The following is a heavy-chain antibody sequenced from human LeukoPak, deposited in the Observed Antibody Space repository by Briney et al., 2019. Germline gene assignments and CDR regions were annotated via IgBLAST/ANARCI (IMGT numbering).Heavy chain of an antibody. J-gene: IGHJ4*02. D-gene: IGHD6-13*01. CDR3: AKSGSTSWFLDY. V-gene: IGHV3-53*01. CDR2: IYNDGST. CDR1: GLIVSNNY. Sequence: GGSLRLSCAASGLIVSNNYMSWVRQTPGKGLEWVSVIYNDGSTYYADSVKGRFTISRDNSKNTVYLQMDGLRAEDTAVYYCAKSGSTSWFLDYWGQGTLVTVSS.